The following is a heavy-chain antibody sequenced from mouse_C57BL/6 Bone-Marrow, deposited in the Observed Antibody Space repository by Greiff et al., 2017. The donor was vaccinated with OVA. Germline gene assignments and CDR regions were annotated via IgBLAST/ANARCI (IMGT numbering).Heavy chain of an antibody. CDR3: ARGDYSTRFAY. CDR1: GFTFSDYG. D-gene: IGHD2-5*01. V-gene: IGHV5-15*01. CDR2: ISNLAYSI. Sequence: EVKLVESGGGLVQPGGSLKLSCAASGFTFSDYGMAWVRQAPRKGPEWVAFISNLAYSIYYADTVTGRFTNSRENAKNTLYLEMSSLRSEDTAMYYCARGDYSTRFAYWGQGTLVTVSA. J-gene: IGHJ3*01.